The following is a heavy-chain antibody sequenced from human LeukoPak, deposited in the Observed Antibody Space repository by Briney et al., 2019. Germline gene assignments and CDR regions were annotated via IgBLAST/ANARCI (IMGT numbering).Heavy chain of an antibody. V-gene: IGHV4-59*01. Sequence: SETLSLTCTVSGGSISSYYWSWIRQPPGKWLEWNGYIYYSGSTNYNPSLKSRVTISVDTSKNQFSLKLSSVTAADTAVYYCARDFRDTAMEEDWFDPWGQGTLVTVSS. CDR3: ARDFRDTAMEEDWFDP. CDR1: GGSISSYY. J-gene: IGHJ5*02. CDR2: IYYSGST. D-gene: IGHD5-18*01.